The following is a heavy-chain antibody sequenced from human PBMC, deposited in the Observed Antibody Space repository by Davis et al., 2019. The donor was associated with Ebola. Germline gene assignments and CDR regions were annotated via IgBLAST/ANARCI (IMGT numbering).Heavy chain of an antibody. CDR1: GFTFSNYD. CDR2: ISYDGSHE. Sequence: GESLKISCAASGFTFSNYDMHWVRQAPGKGLAWVAVISYDGSHEYYADSVKDRFTVSRDDSKNTLYLQMNSLRAEDTAVYYCARHVYGDFWYFDLWGRGTRVTVSS. J-gene: IGHJ2*01. CDR3: ARHVYGDFWYFDL. V-gene: IGHV3-30*03. D-gene: IGHD4-17*01.